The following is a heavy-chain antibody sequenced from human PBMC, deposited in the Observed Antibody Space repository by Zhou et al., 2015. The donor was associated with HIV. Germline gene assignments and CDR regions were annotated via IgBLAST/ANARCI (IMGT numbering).Heavy chain of an antibody. D-gene: IGHD2-15*01. Sequence: GLEWVAVISYDGSNKYYADSVKGRFTISRDNSKNTLYLQMNSLRAEDTAVYYCAKDLHDGWPYYFDYWGQGTLVTVSS. CDR3: AKDLHDGWPYYFDY. CDR2: ISYDGSNK. J-gene: IGHJ4*02. V-gene: IGHV3-30*18.